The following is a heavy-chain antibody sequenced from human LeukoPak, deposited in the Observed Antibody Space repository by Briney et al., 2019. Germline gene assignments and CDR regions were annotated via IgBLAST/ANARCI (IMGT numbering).Heavy chain of an antibody. V-gene: IGHV4-59*12. CDR3: ARAGSAAGTKGDAFDI. D-gene: IGHD6-13*01. CDR1: GGSISSYY. Sequence: SETLSLTCTVSGGSISSYYWSWIRQPPGKGLEWIGYIYYSGSTNYNPSLKSRVTISVDRSKNQFSLKLSSVTAADTAVYYCARAGSAAGTKGDAFDIWGQGTMVTVSS. J-gene: IGHJ3*02. CDR2: IYYSGST.